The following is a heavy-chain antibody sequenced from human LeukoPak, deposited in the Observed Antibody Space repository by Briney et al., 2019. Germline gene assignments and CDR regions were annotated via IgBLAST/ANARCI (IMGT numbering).Heavy chain of an antibody. CDR1: GGSLSGYY. V-gene: IGHV4-34*01. J-gene: IGHJ5*02. CDR3: ARRDYCTSTTCYESYNWFDP. Sequence: SETLSLTCAVYGGSLSGYYWSWIRQPPGKGLEWIGEINHSGSTNYSPPLKRRVTISVDTSNNQFSLKLSSVTAADTAVYYCARRDYCTSTTCYESYNWFDPWGQGTLVTVSS. D-gene: IGHD2-2*01. CDR2: INHSGST.